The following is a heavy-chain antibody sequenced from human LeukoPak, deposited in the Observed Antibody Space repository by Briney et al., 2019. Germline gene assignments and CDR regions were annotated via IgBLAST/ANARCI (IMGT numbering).Heavy chain of an antibody. Sequence: SETLSLTCTVSGGSISSSSYYWGSIRQPPGKGLEWIGSIYYSGSTYYNPSLKSRVTISVDTSKNQFSLKLSSVTAADTAAYYCARDVRYFDYWGQGTLVTVSS. CDR2: IYYSGST. CDR3: ARDVRYFDY. D-gene: IGHD1-14*01. CDR1: GGSISSSSYY. V-gene: IGHV4-39*07. J-gene: IGHJ4*02.